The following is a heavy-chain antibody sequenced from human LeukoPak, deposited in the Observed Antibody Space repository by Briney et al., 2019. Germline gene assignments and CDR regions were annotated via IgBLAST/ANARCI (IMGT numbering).Heavy chain of an antibody. D-gene: IGHD6-13*01. Sequence: GGSLRLPWAPSGFTFSSYGMHWVRQAPGKGLEWVAFIRYDGSNKHYADSVKGRFTISRDNSKNTLYLQMNSLRAEDTAVYYCAKDIAAAAVSDYWGQGTLVTVSS. CDR2: IRYDGSNK. J-gene: IGHJ4*02. CDR1: GFTFSSYG. V-gene: IGHV3-30*02. CDR3: AKDIAAAAVSDY.